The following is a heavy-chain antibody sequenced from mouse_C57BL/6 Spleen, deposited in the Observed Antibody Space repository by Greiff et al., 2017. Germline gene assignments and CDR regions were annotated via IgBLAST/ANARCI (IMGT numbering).Heavy chain of an antibody. Sequence: VQLQQSGPELVKPGASVKISCKASGYSFTGYYMNWVKQSPEKSLEWIGEINPSTGGTTYNQKFKAKATLTVDKSSSTAYMQLKSLTSEDSAGYYCARTANWYFDVWGTGTTVTVSS. CDR3: ARTANWYFDV. J-gene: IGHJ1*03. CDR1: GYSFTGYY. V-gene: IGHV1-42*01. CDR2: INPSTGGT.